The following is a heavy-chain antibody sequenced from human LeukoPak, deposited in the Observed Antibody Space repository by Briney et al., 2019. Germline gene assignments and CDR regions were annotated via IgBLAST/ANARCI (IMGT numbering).Heavy chain of an antibody. D-gene: IGHD2-2*02. Sequence: SETLSLTCTVSGGSISSYYWSWIRQPAGKGLEWIGRIYTSGSTNYNPSLKSRVTMSVDTSKHQFSLKLSSVTAADTAVYYCARGPLYCSSTSCYTGWLVDYYYYMDVWGKGTTVTVSS. CDR3: ARGPLYCSSTSCYTGWLVDYYYYMDV. J-gene: IGHJ6*03. CDR1: GGSISSYY. V-gene: IGHV4-4*07. CDR2: IYTSGST.